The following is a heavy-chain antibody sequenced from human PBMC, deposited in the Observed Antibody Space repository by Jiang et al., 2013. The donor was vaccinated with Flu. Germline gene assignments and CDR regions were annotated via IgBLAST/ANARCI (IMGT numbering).Heavy chain of an antibody. D-gene: IGHD2-15*01. CDR2: IYPDDSQA. Sequence: GAEVKKPGESLRISCKGSGYSFTSYWISWVRQMPGKGLEWMGIIYPDDSQARYSPSFQGQVTMSADKSISTAYLQWSSLKASDSAMYFCARLVGDCRRNNCGFERHWFDPWGQGTLVTV. CDR3: ARLVGDCRRNNCGFERHWFDP. J-gene: IGHJ5*02. CDR1: GYSFTSYW. V-gene: IGHV5-51*01.